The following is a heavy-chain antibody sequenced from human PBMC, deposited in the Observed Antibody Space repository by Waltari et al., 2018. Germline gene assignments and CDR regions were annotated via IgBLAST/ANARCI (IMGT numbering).Heavy chain of an antibody. Sequence: EVQLLESGGGLVQPGGSLRLSCAASGFTFSSYAMSWVRQDPGKGLEWVSATSGSGGGTYYADAVKGRFTISRDNSKNTLYLQMNSLRAEDTVVYYCAKDRAPQWELLGAFDIWGQGTMVTVSS. J-gene: IGHJ3*02. V-gene: IGHV3-23*01. D-gene: IGHD1-26*01. CDR1: GFTFSSYA. CDR3: AKDRAPQWELLGAFDI. CDR2: TSGSGGGT.